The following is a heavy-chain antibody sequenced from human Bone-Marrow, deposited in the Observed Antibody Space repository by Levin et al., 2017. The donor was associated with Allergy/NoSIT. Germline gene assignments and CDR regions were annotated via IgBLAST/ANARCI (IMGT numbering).Heavy chain of an antibody. CDR2: INPNSGNT. D-gene: IGHD2-15*01. CDR3: ARGDCYSGSCYGPDWFDP. V-gene: IGHV1-8*01. Sequence: ASVKVSCKTSGYTFTSYNVYWVRQTPGQGLEWMGYINPNSGNTGYAQKFQGRVTMTRNSSITTAYMELSGLRFEDTAIYYCARGDCYSGSCYGPDWFDPWGQGTQVTVSS. J-gene: IGHJ5*02. CDR1: GYTFTSYN.